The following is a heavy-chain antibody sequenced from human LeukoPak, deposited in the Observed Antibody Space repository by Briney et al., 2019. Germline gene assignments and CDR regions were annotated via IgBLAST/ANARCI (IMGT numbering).Heavy chain of an antibody. J-gene: IGHJ6*03. V-gene: IGHV1-2*02. Sequence: ASVKVSCKASGYTFTGYYMHWVRQAPGQGLEWMGWINPNSGGTNYAQKFQGRVTMTRDTSISTAYMELSRLRSDDTAVYYCAREGESSSWYLERRYYYYMDVWGKGTTVTVSS. CDR2: INPNSGGT. CDR3: AREGESSSWYLERRYYYYMDV. D-gene: IGHD6-13*01. CDR1: GYTFTGYY.